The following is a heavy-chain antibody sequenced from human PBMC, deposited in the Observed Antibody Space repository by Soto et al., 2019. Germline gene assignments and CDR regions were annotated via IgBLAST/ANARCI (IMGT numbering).Heavy chain of an antibody. V-gene: IGHV3-21*01. CDR1: GFTFSSYS. Sequence: SCAASGFTFSSYSMNWVRQAPGKGLDWGSSISSNSSYIYYADSVKGRFTISRDNAKNSLYLQMNSLRAEDTAVYYCARSTFLITFFGVVTLNWFDPWGQGTLVTVSS. D-gene: IGHD3-3*01. J-gene: IGHJ5*02. CDR3: ARSTFLITFFGVVTLNWFDP. CDR2: ISSNSSYI.